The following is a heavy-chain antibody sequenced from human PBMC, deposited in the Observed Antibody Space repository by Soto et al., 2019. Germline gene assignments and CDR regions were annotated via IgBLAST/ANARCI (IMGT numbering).Heavy chain of an antibody. CDR1: GGSISSYY. CDR2: IYYSGST. Sequence: SETLSLTCTVSGGSISSYYWSWIRQPPGKGLEWIGYIYYSGSTNYNPSLKSRVTISVDTSKNQFSLKLSSVTAADTAVYYCARDAQYFDGSDYYGYFDSWGQGIPVTVSS. J-gene: IGHJ4*02. V-gene: IGHV4-59*01. D-gene: IGHD2-21*01. CDR3: ARDAQYFDGSDYYGYFDS.